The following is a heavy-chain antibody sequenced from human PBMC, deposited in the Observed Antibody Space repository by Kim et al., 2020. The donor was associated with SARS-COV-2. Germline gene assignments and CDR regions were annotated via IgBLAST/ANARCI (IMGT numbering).Heavy chain of an antibody. Sequence: ASVKVSCKSSGYTFSSHDINWVRQATGQGLEWMGWMNPNSGITGYSQKFQDRVTMTRNTSINTAYMELSSLRSDYTAVYYCARGPVRYLDFWGQGTPVTVSS. CDR1: GYTFSSHD. CDR2: MNPNSGIT. J-gene: IGHJ4*02. CDR3: ARGPVRYLDF. V-gene: IGHV1-8*01.